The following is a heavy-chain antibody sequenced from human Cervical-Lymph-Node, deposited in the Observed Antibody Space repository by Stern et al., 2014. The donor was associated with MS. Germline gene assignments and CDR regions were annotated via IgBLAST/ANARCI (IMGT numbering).Heavy chain of an antibody. D-gene: IGHD1-14*01. Sequence: QVQLGQSGGEVTKPGSSGKVSCKASGGTFSKFRSSWVRKAPGQGLEWMGGILPVFGTPTYAQEFRGRVTITADVSTSTVYMELSSLRSDDTAVYYCALISETSDRCYSLGYDLWGQGTLVTVSS. CDR3: ALISETSDRCYSLGYDL. J-gene: IGHJ5*02. CDR1: GGTFSKFR. V-gene: IGHV1-69*01. CDR2: ILPVFGTP.